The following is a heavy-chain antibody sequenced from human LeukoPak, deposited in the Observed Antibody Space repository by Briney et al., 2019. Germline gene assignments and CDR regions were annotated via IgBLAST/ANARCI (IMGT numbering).Heavy chain of an antibody. CDR2: MNPNSGDT. CDR3: ARGPHVLRYFDRPNWFDP. Sequence: ASVKVSCKASGYIFTSYDINWVRQATGQGLEWMGWMNPNSGDTGYAQTFLGRVTLTRDTSISTAYMELSSLRSEDTAVYYCARGPHVLRYFDRPNWFDPWGQGTLVTVSS. J-gene: IGHJ5*02. D-gene: IGHD3-9*01. CDR1: GYIFTSYD. V-gene: IGHV1-8*01.